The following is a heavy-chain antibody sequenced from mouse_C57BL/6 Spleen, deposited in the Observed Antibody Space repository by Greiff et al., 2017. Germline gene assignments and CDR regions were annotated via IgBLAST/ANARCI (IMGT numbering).Heavy chain of an antibody. CDR3: ARGTTVVATDYYAMDY. Sequence: QVHVKQPGAELVKPGASVKLSCKASGYTFTSYWMHWVKQRPGRGLEWIGRIDPNSGGTKYNEKFKSKATLTVDKPSSTAYMQLSSLTSEDSSVYYCARGTTVVATDYYAMDYWGQGTSVTVSS. CDR1: GYTFTSYW. CDR2: IDPNSGGT. J-gene: IGHJ4*01. D-gene: IGHD1-1*01. V-gene: IGHV1-72*01.